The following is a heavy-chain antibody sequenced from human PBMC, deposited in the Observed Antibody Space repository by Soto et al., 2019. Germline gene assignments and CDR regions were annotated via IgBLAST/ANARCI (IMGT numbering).Heavy chain of an antibody. CDR2: IYHNGRA. J-gene: IGHJ4*02. V-gene: IGHV4-4*02. CDR3: ARADSXXXXXGFDL. CDR1: GASIKSDTG. Sequence: PSETLSLTCDVSGASIKSDTGWTWVRQSPGKGLEWIGEIYHNGRAXDNPSLKGRVTISIDKSNNQFSLNLTSVTAADTAVYYCARADSXXXXXGFDLLGXGTLVXVSS.